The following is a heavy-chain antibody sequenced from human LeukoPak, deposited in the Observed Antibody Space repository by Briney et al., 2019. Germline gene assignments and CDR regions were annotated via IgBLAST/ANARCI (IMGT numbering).Heavy chain of an antibody. V-gene: IGHV3-21*01. J-gene: IGHJ4*02. CDR3: ARDDFFGVVTAIAY. D-gene: IGHD2-21*02. CDR1: GFTFSSYS. CDR2: ISSSSSYI. Sequence: GGSLRLSCAASGFTFSSYSMNWVRQAPGKGLGWVSSISSSSSYIYYADSVKGRFTISRDNAKNSLYLQMNSLRAEDTAVYYCARDDFFGVVTAIAYWGQGTLVTVSS.